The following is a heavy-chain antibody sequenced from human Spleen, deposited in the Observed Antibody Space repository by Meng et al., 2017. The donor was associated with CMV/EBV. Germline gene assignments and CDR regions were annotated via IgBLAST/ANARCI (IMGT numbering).Heavy chain of an antibody. Sequence: ADSELTVSDYYMSWIRQAPGKGLEWVSNISSSGSPIYYADSVKGRFTISRDNAKNSLYLQMNSLRAEDTAVYYCARHNYYGSDWFDPWGQGTLVTVSS. CDR1: ELTVSDYY. V-gene: IGHV3-11*01. D-gene: IGHD3-10*01. CDR2: ISSSGSPI. CDR3: ARHNYYGSDWFDP. J-gene: IGHJ5*02.